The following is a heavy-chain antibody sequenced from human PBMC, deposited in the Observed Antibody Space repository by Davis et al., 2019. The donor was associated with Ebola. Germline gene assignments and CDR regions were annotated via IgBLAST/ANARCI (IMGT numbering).Heavy chain of an antibody. D-gene: IGHD6-19*01. J-gene: IGHJ4*02. CDR2: INSGGGLT. V-gene: IGHV3-74*03. CDR3: AASGWQVFLDY. CDR1: GFTFSSYW. Sequence: HTGGSLRLSCAASGFTFSSYWMHWVRQAPGTGLVWVSRINSGGGLTTYADSVKGRFTISRDNAKNTLYLQMNSLRAEDTAVYYCAASGWQVFLDYWGQGTLVTVSS.